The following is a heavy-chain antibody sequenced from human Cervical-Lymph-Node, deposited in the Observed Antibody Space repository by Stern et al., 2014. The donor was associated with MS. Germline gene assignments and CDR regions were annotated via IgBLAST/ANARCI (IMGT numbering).Heavy chain of an antibody. D-gene: IGHD3-10*01. CDR1: GGTFNNYA. Sequence: VQLVESGAEVKKPGSSVKVSCKVSGGTFNNYAITWVRQAPGQGLELLGGIIPIFDTPNYAQKFQGRVTITADESTTTVYMELTSLRSEDTAVYYCASNHPYYFYYAVDVWGQGTTVTVSS. CDR3: ASNHPYYFYYAVDV. J-gene: IGHJ6*02. CDR2: IIPIFDTP. V-gene: IGHV1-69*01.